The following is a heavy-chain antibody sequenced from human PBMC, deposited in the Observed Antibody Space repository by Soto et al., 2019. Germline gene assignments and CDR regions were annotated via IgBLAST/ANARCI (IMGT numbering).Heavy chain of an antibody. CDR3: ARVMAAMQNWLDP. D-gene: IGHD2-2*01. Sequence: QVQLQEAGPGLVKPSQTLSLTCTVSGGSISNVGYFWSWIRQPPGKGLEWIGFIYHTGTTYYNSSLRSRVSLSIDTSKSQFYLKLNAVTAAETAVYYCARVMAAMQNWLDPWGQGTLVTVSP. V-gene: IGHV4-30-4*01. J-gene: IGHJ5*02. CDR2: IYHTGTT. CDR1: GGSISNVGYF.